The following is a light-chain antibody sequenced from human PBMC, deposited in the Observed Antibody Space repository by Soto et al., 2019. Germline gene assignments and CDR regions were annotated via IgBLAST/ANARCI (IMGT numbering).Light chain of an antibody. V-gene: IGKV3-20*01. J-gene: IGKJ5*01. CDR1: QSVGSIY. CDR3: QQYGSSSIT. Sequence: EIVLTQSPGTLSLSPGERATLSCRASQSVGSIYLAWYQQRPGQAPRLLIYGAFNRATGIPVRFSGSGSGTDFTLTISGLEPEDFAVYYCQQYGSSSITFGQGTRLEIK. CDR2: GAF.